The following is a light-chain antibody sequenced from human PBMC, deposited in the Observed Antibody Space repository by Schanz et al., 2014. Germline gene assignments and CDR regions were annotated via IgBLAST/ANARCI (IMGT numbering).Light chain of an antibody. CDR1: QSVSTY. J-gene: IGKJ2*01. V-gene: IGKV3D-15*01. CDR3: QQYNNWPPYA. CDR2: SAS. Sequence: EIVMTQSPVTLSVSPGERATLSCRASQSVSTYLAWYQQKPGQAPRLLIYSASTRATGIPDRFSGSGSGTDFTLTISSLEPEDFAVYFCQQYNNWPPYAFGQGTKVEIK.